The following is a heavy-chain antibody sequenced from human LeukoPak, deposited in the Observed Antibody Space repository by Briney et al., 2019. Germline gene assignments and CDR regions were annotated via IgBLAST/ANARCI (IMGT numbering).Heavy chain of an antibody. D-gene: IGHD3-10*01. Sequence: SETLSLTCTVSGGSISSYYWSWIRQPPGKGLEGIGYIYYSGSTNYNPSLKSRVTISVDTSKNQFSLKLSSVTAADTAVYYCARRLSYGSGSPYFDYWGQGTLVTVSS. J-gene: IGHJ4*02. CDR1: GGSISSYY. CDR3: ARRLSYGSGSPYFDY. CDR2: IYYSGST. V-gene: IGHV4-59*01.